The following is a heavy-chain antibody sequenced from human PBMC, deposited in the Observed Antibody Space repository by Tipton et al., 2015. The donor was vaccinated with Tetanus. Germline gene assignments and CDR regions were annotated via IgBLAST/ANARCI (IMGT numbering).Heavy chain of an antibody. CDR3: LRDSGLGLDAFDI. V-gene: IGHV6-1*01. CDR2: TYYRSKWYN. CDR1: GDSVSSNTDA. D-gene: IGHD3-16*01. J-gene: IGHJ3*02. Sequence: GLVKPSQTLSLTCAISGDSVSSNTDAWNWIRQSPSRGLEWLGRTYYRSKWYNDYALSVKSRITINPDTSKNQFSLQLKSVTTEETAMYYCLRDSGLGLDAFDIWGRGTMVTVSS.